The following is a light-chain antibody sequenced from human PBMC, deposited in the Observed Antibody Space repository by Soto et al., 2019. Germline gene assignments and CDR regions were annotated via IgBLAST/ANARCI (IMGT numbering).Light chain of an antibody. CDR1: QSVLHSSNDKNY. CDR2: WAS. V-gene: IGKV4-1*01. J-gene: IGKJ3*01. Sequence: DIVMTQSPDSLAVSLGERATINCKSSQSVLHSSNDKNYLAWYKHMPGQPPKLLIYWASTRESGGPDRFSGSGSGTDFTRTISSLQAEDVAVYYCQQYYSTPFTFGPGTKVDIK. CDR3: QQYYSTPFT.